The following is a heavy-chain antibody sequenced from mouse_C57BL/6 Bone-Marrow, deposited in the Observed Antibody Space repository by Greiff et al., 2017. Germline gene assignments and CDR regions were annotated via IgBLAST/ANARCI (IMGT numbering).Heavy chain of an antibody. CDR1: GFSLTSYG. CDR2: IWRGGST. V-gene: IGHV2-5*01. Sequence: VKLMESGPGLVQPSQSLSITCTVSGFSLTSYGVHWVRQSPGKGLEWLGVIWRGGSTDYNAAFMSGLSITKDNSKSQVFFKMNSLQADDTAIYYCAKNRAYGNFYFDYWGQGTTLTVSS. CDR3: AKNRAYGNFYFDY. J-gene: IGHJ2*01. D-gene: IGHD2-1*01.